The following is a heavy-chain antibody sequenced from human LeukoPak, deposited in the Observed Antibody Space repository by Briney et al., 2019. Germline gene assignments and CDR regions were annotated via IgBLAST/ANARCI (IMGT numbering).Heavy chain of an antibody. V-gene: IGHV1-69*04. J-gene: IGHJ3*02. CDR3: ASPAFDM. CDR1: GCTFSIYA. CDR2: IIPILGIA. Sequence: GSSVNLSFKASGCTFSIYAINWVRQAPGQGLEWMGRIIPILGIANYAQKFQGRVTIPADKCASTADMELSSLRSEDTGVYYCASPAFDMWGQGTMVTVSS.